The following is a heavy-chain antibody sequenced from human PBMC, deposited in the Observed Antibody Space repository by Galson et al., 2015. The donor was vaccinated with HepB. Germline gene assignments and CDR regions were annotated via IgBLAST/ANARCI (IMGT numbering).Heavy chain of an antibody. Sequence: SVKVSCKASGYTFTSYGISWVRQAPGQGLEWMGWISAYNGNTNYAQKLQGRVTMTRNTSISTAYMELSSLRSEDTAVYYCARGRGYYYDSSGYLVYWGQGTLVTVSS. J-gene: IGHJ4*02. CDR3: ARGRGYYYDSSGYLVY. V-gene: IGHV1-18*04. CDR2: ISAYNGNT. D-gene: IGHD3-22*01. CDR1: GYTFTSYG.